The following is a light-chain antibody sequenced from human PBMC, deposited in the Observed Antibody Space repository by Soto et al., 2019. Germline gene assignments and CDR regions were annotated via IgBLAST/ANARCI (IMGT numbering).Light chain of an antibody. CDR2: DAS. CDR3: QQRSNWPFT. V-gene: IGKV3-11*01. J-gene: IGKJ5*01. Sequence: EIVLTQSPGTLSLSPGERATLSFRASQSVSNNFLAWYQQKPGQAPRLLVFDASNRATGIPARFSGSGSGTDFTLTISSLEPEDFAVYYCQQRSNWPFTFGQGTRLEIK. CDR1: QSVSNN.